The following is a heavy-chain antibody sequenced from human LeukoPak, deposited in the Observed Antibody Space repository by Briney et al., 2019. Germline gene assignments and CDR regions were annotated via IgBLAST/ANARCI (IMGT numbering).Heavy chain of an antibody. Sequence: PSETLSLTCAVSGGSISSGGYSWSWIRQPPGKGLEWIGYIYHSGSTYYNPSLKSRVTISVDRSKNQFSLKLSSVTAADTAVYYCARTAYYYDSSGYSTWYFDLWGRGTLVTVSS. V-gene: IGHV4-30-2*01. J-gene: IGHJ2*01. D-gene: IGHD3-22*01. CDR1: GGSISSGGYS. CDR3: ARTAYYYDSSGYSTWYFDL. CDR2: IYHSGST.